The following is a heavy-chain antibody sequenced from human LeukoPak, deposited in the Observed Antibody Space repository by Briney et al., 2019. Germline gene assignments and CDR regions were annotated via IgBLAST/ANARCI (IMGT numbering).Heavy chain of an antibody. D-gene: IGHD3-22*01. V-gene: IGHV3-33*08. CDR1: GFTFSSYG. CDR3: ARDRQYYYDSSGYYGY. CDR2: IWYDGSNK. Sequence: GGSLRLSCAASGFTFSSYGMHWVRQAPGKGLEWVAVIWYDGSNKYYADSVKGRFTISRDNSKNTLYLQMNSLRAEDTAVYYCARDRQYYYDSSGYYGYWGQGTLVTVSS. J-gene: IGHJ4*02.